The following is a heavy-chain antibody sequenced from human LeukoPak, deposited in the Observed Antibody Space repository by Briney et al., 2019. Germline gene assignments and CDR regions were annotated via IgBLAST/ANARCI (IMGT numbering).Heavy chain of an antibody. CDR2: IYYSGST. CDR3: ARGHIDYDYVWGSYPLYYFDY. D-gene: IGHD3-16*01. Sequence: SETLSLTCTVSGGSISSSSYYWGWIRQPPGKRLEWIGSIYYSGSTYYNPSLKSRVTISVDTSKNQFSLKLSSVTAADTAVYYCARGHIDYDYVWGSYPLYYFDYWGQGTLVTVSS. CDR1: GGSISSSSYY. J-gene: IGHJ4*02. V-gene: IGHV4-39*01.